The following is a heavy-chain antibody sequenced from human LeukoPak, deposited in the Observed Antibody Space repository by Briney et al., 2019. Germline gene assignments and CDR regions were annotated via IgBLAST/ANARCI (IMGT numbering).Heavy chain of an antibody. J-gene: IGHJ4*02. D-gene: IGHD2-15*01. CDR3: ARALNPLPGTYYFDY. Sequence: SETLSLTCTFCGASINSHYWSWLGQPAGRGLEGIGRIYISGSTNYNSSLQSRGTMSVDTCKNQFSLKLTSVTAADTAVYYCARALNPLPGTYYFDYWGQGTLVTVSS. CDR1: GASINSHY. V-gene: IGHV4-4*07. CDR2: IYISGST.